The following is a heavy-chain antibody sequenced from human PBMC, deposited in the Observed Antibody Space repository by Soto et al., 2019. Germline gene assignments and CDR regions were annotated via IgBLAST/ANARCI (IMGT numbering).Heavy chain of an antibody. Sequence: HVQLVQSGAEVKKPGASVKVSCKASGYTFTDYAIQWVRQAPGQRLEWMGWINAGNGNTKYSQKFQGRVTITRDTYASTAYIELSSLRSEDTAVYYCAREHDFWIVYAFDYWGQGTLVTVS. CDR1: GYTFTDYA. CDR3: AREHDFWIVYAFDY. V-gene: IGHV1-3*01. J-gene: IGHJ4*02. CDR2: INAGNGNT. D-gene: IGHD3-3*01.